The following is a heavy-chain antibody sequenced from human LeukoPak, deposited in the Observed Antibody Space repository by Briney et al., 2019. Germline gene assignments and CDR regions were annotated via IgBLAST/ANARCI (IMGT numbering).Heavy chain of an antibody. CDR1: GYSFTSYW. CDR3: ARPSDNDYSNYGLHDAFDI. CDR2: IYPGDSDT. V-gene: IGHV5-51*01. D-gene: IGHD4-11*01. J-gene: IGHJ3*02. Sequence: GESLKISCKGSGYSFTSYWIGWVRQMPGKGLEWMGIIYPGDSDTRYSPSFQGQVTISADKSISTAYLQWSSLKASDTAMYYCARPSDNDYSNYGLHDAFDIWGQGTMATVSS.